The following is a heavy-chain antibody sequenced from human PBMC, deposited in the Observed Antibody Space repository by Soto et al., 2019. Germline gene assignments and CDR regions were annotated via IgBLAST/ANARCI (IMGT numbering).Heavy chain of an antibody. CDR2: INHSGST. J-gene: IGHJ6*02. CDR1: GFTFSSYA. D-gene: IGHD3-3*01. Sequence: GSLRLSCAASGFTFSSYAMHWVRQAPGKGLEWIGEINHSGSTNYNPSLKSRVTISVDTSKNQFSLKLSSVTAADTAVYYCARGRHYDFWSGYYHYYYGMDVWGQGTTVTVSS. V-gene: IGHV4-34*01. CDR3: ARGRHYDFWSGYYHYYYGMDV.